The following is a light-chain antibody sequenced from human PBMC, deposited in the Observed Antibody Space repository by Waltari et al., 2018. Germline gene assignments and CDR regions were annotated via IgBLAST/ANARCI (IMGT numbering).Light chain of an antibody. CDR1: SSNIGRNS. CDR3: AAWDDSLNGWV. J-gene: IGLJ3*02. Sequence: QSVLTQPPSASATPGQRVTIPCSGSSSNIGRNSVNWYQQLPGTAPKLLIYSNHQRPSGVPDRFSGSRSDTSGSLAISGLQSEDEADYYCAAWDDSLNGWVFGGGTKLTVL. V-gene: IGLV1-44*01. CDR2: SNH.